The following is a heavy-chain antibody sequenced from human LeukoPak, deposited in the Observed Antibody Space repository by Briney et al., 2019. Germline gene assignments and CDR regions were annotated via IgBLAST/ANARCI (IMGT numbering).Heavy chain of an antibody. V-gene: IGHV4-59*08. J-gene: IGHJ4*02. Sequence: SETLSLTCTVSGGSINNCYWSWVRQPPGAGLEWLAYIYYTGSTYYNPSLKTRLTISVDTSKNQFSLRLNSVTAADTAVYYCARFSQYYDSPTHYLDYWGQGILVTVSS. CDR3: ARFSQYYDSPTHYLDY. CDR1: GGSINNCY. D-gene: IGHD3-16*01. CDR2: IYYTGST.